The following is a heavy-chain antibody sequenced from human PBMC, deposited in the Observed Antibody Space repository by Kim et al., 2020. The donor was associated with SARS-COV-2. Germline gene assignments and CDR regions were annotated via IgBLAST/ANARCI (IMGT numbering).Heavy chain of an antibody. D-gene: IGHD1-7*01. CDR2: ISYDGSNK. CDR3: AKESTWNYVFSEYYFDY. J-gene: IGHJ4*02. V-gene: IGHV3-30*18. CDR1: GFTFSSYG. Sequence: GGSLRLSCAASGFTFSSYGMHWVRQAPGKGLEWVAVISYDGSNKYYADSVKGRFTISRDNSKNTLYLQMNSLRAEDTAVYYCAKESTWNYVFSEYYFDYWGQGTLVTVSS.